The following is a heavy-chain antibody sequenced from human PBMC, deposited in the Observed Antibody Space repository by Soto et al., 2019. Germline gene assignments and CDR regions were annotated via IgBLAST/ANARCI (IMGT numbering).Heavy chain of an antibody. D-gene: IGHD3-10*01. CDR2: INHSGST. CDR1: GGTFSGYY. J-gene: IGHJ4*02. CDR3: ARGPLYMVRGVIALYYFDY. V-gene: IGHV4-34*01. Sequence: SETMSLTCAVDGGTFSGYYLSWIRQPPGKGLEWIGEINHSGSTNYNPSLKSRVTISVDTSKNQFSLKLSSVTAADTAVYYCARGPLYMVRGVIALYYFDYWGQGTLVTVSS.